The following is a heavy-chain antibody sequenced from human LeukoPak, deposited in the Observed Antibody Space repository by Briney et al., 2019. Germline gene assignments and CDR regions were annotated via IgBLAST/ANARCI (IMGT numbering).Heavy chain of an antibody. CDR1: GYSFTSYW. CDR3: ARVATTTNVFDY. J-gene: IGHJ4*02. V-gene: IGHV5-51*01. CDR2: IYPGDSDT. D-gene: IGHD5-12*01. Sequence: GEALQISCKGAGYSFTSYWIGWVRPMAGKGVECMEIIYPGDSDTRYSPSFQGQVTISAYKSISTAYLQWSSLQASDTAMYYCARVATTTNVFDYWGQGTLVTVSS.